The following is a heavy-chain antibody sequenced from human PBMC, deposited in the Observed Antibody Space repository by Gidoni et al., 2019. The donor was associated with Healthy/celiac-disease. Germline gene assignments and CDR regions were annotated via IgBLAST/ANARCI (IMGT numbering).Heavy chain of an antibody. D-gene: IGHD3-9*01. J-gene: IGHJ6*02. CDR2: ISNDGSNK. CDR1: GFPFSSYA. V-gene: IGHV3-30-3*01. Sequence: VQLVESGVGVVQPGRSLGLSCAASGFPFSSYAMHRVRQAPGKGLEWVAVISNDGSNKYYADSVKGRFTSSRDNSKNTLYLQMNSLRAEDTAVYYCARDDINYYGMDVWGQGTTVTVSS. CDR3: ARDDINYYGMDV.